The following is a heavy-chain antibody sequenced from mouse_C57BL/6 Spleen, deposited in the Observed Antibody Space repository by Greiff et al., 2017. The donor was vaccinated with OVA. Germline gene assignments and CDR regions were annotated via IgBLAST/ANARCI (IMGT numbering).Heavy chain of an antibody. J-gene: IGHJ4*01. Sequence: VQLQQPGAELVRPGTSVKLSCKASGYTFTSYWMHWVKQRPGQGLEWIGVIDPSDSYTNYNQKSKGKGPLTVDTSSSPAYMQLSSLTSEDSAVYYCARSPITTVVAPYYAMDYWGQGTSVTVSS. V-gene: IGHV1-59*01. CDR3: ARSPITTVVAPYYAMDY. CDR2: IDPSDSYT. D-gene: IGHD1-1*01. CDR1: GYTFTSYW.